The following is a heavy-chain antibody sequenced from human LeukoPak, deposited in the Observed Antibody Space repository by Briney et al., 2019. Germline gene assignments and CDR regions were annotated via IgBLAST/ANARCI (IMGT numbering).Heavy chain of an antibody. CDR3: ARLGYSSGPVNFDY. D-gene: IGHD6-19*01. J-gene: IGHJ4*02. Sequence: SETLSLTCTVSSVSISSSSYYWGWIRQPPGKGLEWIGSIYYSGSTYYNPSLKSRVTISVDTSKNQFSLKLSSVTAADTAVYYCARLGYSSGPVNFDYWGQGTLVTVSS. CDR2: IYYSGST. CDR1: SVSISSSSYY. V-gene: IGHV4-39*01.